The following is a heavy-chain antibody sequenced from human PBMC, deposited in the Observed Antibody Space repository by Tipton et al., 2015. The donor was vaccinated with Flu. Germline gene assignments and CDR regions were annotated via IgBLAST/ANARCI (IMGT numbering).Heavy chain of an antibody. CDR1: GFTFSNRW. J-gene: IGHJ4*01. CDR2: ISLDGSVR. Sequence: SLRLSCAASGFTFSNRWMYWVRQAPGKGLVWVARISLDGSVRDFADSVRGRFTISRDNARNTLYLQMNSLRDEDTAVYYCASGPTAWYGYFNFWGHGTLVTVSS. CDR3: ASGPTAWYGYFNF. V-gene: IGHV3-74*01. D-gene: IGHD6-13*01.